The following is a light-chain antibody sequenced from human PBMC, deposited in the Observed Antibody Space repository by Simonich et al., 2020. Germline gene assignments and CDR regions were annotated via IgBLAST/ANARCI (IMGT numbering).Light chain of an antibody. V-gene: IGKV2-30*02. Sequence: DVVMTQSPLSLPVTLGQPASISCRSSQSLVHSYGNTYLNWFPQRPGQSPRRLIYKVSNRDAGVPDRFSGSGSGTDCTLKISRGEAEDVGVYYCMQGTHWPWTFGQGTKVEIK. CDR1: QSLVHSYGNTY. CDR3: MQGTHWPWT. J-gene: IGKJ1*01. CDR2: KVS.